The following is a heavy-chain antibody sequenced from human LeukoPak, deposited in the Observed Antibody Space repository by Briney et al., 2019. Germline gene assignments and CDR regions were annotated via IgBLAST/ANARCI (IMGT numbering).Heavy chain of an antibody. J-gene: IGHJ5*02. CDR3: ARLPGVGAQRWFDP. CDR1: GGTFSSYA. Sequence: GASVKVSCKASGGTFSSYAISWVRQAPGQGLEWMGGIIPIFGTANYAQKFQGRVTVTTDESTSTAYMELSSLRSDDTAVYYCARLPGVGAQRWFDPWGQGTLVTVSS. V-gene: IGHV1-69*05. D-gene: IGHD1-26*01. CDR2: IIPIFGTA.